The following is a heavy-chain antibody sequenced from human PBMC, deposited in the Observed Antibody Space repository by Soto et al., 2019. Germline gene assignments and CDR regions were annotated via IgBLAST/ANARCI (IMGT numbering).Heavy chain of an antibody. Sequence: GGSLRLSCAASGFTFSSYGMHWVRQAPGKGLEWVAVIWYDGSNKYYADSVKGRFTISRDNSKNTLYLQMNSLRAEDTAVYYCAREKYYYGSGSYRPAEYFQHWGQGTLVTVSS. J-gene: IGHJ1*01. CDR3: AREKYYYGSGSYRPAEYFQH. D-gene: IGHD3-10*01. CDR1: GFTFSSYG. V-gene: IGHV3-33*01. CDR2: IWYDGSNK.